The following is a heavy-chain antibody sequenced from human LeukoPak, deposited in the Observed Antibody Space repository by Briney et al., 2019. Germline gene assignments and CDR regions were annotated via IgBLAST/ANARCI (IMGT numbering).Heavy chain of an antibody. CDR3: ARDLFSYGANQDDF. Sequence: GGSLRLSCAASGITFNTYAMAWVRQAPGKGLEWVANINQDGSDKYYVDSVKGRFTISRDNAKRSLYLQMNSLRAEDTAVYYCARDLFSYGANQDDFWGQGTLVTVSS. V-gene: IGHV3-7*01. CDR2: INQDGSDK. D-gene: IGHD5-18*01. CDR1: GITFNTYA. J-gene: IGHJ4*02.